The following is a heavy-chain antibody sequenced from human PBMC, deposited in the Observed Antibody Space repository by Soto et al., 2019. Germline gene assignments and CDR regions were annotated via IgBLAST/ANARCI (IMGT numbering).Heavy chain of an antibody. D-gene: IGHD3-22*01. Sequence: SVKVSCKASGGTFSSYSISWVGQAPGQGLEWMGRIIPILGIANYAQKFQGRVTITADKSTSTAYMELSSLRSEDTAVYYCARDLPATYYYDSSGYYDYWGQGTLVTVSS. CDR1: GGTFSSYS. J-gene: IGHJ4*02. CDR2: IIPILGIA. V-gene: IGHV1-69*04. CDR3: ARDLPATYYYDSSGYYDY.